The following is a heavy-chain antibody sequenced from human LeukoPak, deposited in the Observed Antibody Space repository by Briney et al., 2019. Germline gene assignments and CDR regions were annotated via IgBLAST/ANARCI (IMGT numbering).Heavy chain of an antibody. Sequence: ASVKVSCKASGYTFTSYDINWVRQATGQGLEWMGWMNPNSGNTGYAQKFQGRVTITRNTSISTAYMELSSLRSEDTAVYYCARVQVVPALLPSDAFDIWGQGTMVTVSS. J-gene: IGHJ3*02. CDR1: GYTFTSYD. CDR2: MNPNSGNT. CDR3: ARVQVVPALLPSDAFDI. D-gene: IGHD2-2*01. V-gene: IGHV1-8*03.